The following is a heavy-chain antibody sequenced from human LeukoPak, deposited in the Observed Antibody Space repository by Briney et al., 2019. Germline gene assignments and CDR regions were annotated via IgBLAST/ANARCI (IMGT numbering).Heavy chain of an antibody. D-gene: IGHD3-10*02. CDR3: AELGITMIGGV. J-gene: IGHJ6*04. V-gene: IGHV3-21*01. CDR1: GFTFSTYS. CDR2: MSSGSDYI. Sequence: GGSLRLSCATSGFTFSTYSMNWVRQAPGQGLQWVSSMSSGSDYIYYADSVKGRFTISRDNAKNSLYLQMNSLRAEDTAVYYCAELGITMIGGVWGKGTTVTISS.